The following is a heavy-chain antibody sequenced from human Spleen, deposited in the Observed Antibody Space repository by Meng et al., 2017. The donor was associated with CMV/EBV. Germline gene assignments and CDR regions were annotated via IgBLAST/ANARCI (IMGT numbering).Heavy chain of an antibody. CDR3: ARWQQLARGWFDP. J-gene: IGHJ5*02. CDR2: MYYSGYK. V-gene: IGHV4-61*01. Sequence: VSGGSVSSGSSYWSWLRQPPGKGLEWIEYMYYSGYKNYNPSLKSRVTISVDTSKNQFSLNLNSVTAADTAVYYCARWQQLARGWFDPWGQGTLVTVSS. D-gene: IGHD6-13*01. CDR1: GGSVSSGSSY.